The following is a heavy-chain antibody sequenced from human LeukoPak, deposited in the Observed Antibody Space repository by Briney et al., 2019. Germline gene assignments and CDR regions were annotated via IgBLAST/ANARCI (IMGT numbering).Heavy chain of an antibody. CDR1: GFTFSGSA. Sequence: GSLRLSCAASGFTFSGSAMHWVRQASGKGLEWVGRIRSKAHSYATAYAASVKGRFTISRDDSKNTAYLQMNSLKTEDTAVYYCTRHGGRDYYDSSEDAFDIWGQGTMVIVSS. D-gene: IGHD3-22*01. CDR3: TRHGGRDYYDSSEDAFDI. CDR2: IRSKAHSYAT. J-gene: IGHJ3*02. V-gene: IGHV3-73*01.